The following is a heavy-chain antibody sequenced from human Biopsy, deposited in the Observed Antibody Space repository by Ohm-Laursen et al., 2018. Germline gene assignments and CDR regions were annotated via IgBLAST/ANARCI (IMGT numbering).Heavy chain of an antibody. J-gene: IGHJ3*01. Sequence: SETLSLTCTVSGASVSSGSYDWSWIRQPPGKGLEWIGNIYNDVSTKYNPSLRSRVTISADKSANQFSLKLRSVTAADTAVYYCARGYAGLCEAFDFWGQGTVVTVAS. CDR2: IYNDVST. CDR1: GASVSSGSYD. CDR3: ARGYAGLCEAFDF. D-gene: IGHD5-18*01. V-gene: IGHV4-61*01.